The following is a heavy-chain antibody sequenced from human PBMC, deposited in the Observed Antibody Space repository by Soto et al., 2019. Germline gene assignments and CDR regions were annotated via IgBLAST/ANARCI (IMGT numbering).Heavy chain of an antibody. Sequence: GGSLSLSCAASGFPFSDYYMSWIRQAPGKGLEWVSYISSSGSTIYYADSVKGRFTISRDNAKNSLYLQMNSLRAEDTAVYYCASWGWQWLVDYWGQGTLVTVSS. J-gene: IGHJ4*02. CDR2: ISSSGSTI. CDR1: GFPFSDYY. D-gene: IGHD6-19*01. V-gene: IGHV3-11*01. CDR3: ASWGWQWLVDY.